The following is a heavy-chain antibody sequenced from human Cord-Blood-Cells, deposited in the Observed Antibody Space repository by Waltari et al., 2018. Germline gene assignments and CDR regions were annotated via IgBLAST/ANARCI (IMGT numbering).Heavy chain of an antibody. CDR2: ISSSSIYI. V-gene: IGHV3-21*01. CDR3: ARGGGSYGY. CDR1: GFTFSSYS. D-gene: IGHD1-26*01. Sequence: EVQLVESGGGLVKPGGSLRLSCAASGFTFSSYSMHWVRQAPGKGLEGVYAISSSSIYIYYADSVKGRFSISRDNAKNSLYLQMNGLRAEDTAVYYCARGGGSYGYWGQGTLVTVSS. J-gene: IGHJ4*02.